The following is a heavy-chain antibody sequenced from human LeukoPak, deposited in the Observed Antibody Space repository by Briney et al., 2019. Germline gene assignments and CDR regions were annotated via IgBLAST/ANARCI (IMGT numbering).Heavy chain of an antibody. V-gene: IGHV3-48*01. CDR1: GFTFVSYN. CDR2: ISSSSSLI. D-gene: IGHD1-1*01. CDR3: ARDGNRDGDMDV. J-gene: IGHJ6*03. Sequence: PGGSLRLSCAASGFTFVSYNMNWVRQAPGKGLEWVAYISSSSSLIYYAGSVKGRFTVSRDSVKRSLYLQMNSQRAEDTAVYYCARDGNRDGDMDVWGKGTTVTVSS.